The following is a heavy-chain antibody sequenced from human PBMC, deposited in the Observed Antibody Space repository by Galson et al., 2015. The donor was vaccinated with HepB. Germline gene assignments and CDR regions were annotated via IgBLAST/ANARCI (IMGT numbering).Heavy chain of an antibody. V-gene: IGHV2-5*04. Sequence: PTQTLTLTCTFSGFSLTTSGVSVGWIRQPPGKALEWLALIYWDDDNRYSPSLNTRLTITKDTSKNQVVLTMTNMDPVDTGTYYCVYNSPRQQLAPNNYQYYYMDVWGKGTTVTVSS. CDR3: VYNSPRQQLAPNNYQYYYMDV. D-gene: IGHD6-13*01. J-gene: IGHJ6*03. CDR2: IYWDDDN. CDR1: GFSLTTSGVS.